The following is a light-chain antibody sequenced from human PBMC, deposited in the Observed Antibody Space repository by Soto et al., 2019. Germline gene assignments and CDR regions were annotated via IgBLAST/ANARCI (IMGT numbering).Light chain of an antibody. CDR3: QHYVSSPWT. CDR2: AAS. CDR1: QSISSIY. Sequence: EIVLTQSPGTLSLSPGERATLSCKASQSISSIYLAWYQQKPGQAPRLLIYAASSRATGIPDRFSGSGSGTDFTLNISRLESEDFAVYYCQHYVSSPWTFGQGTKVEIK. J-gene: IGKJ1*01. V-gene: IGKV3-20*01.